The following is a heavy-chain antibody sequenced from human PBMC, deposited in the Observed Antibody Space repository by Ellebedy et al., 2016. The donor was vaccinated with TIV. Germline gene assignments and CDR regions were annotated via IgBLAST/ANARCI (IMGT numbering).Heavy chain of an antibody. D-gene: IGHD6-13*01. J-gene: IGHJ5*02. CDR3: ARVQPSSRWYQNWFDP. Sequence: AASVKVSCKVSGYTLTALSMHWVRQAPGQGLEWMGGFVPDDSETIYAQKFQGRVTMTEDTSTDTVYMELSSLRSEDTAVYYGARVQPSSRWYQNWFDPWGQGTLGTVSS. CDR1: GYTLTALS. CDR2: FVPDDSET. V-gene: IGHV1-24*01.